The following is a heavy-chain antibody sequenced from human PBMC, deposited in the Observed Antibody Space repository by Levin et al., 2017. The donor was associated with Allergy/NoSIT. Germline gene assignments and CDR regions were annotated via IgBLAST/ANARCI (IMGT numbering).Heavy chain of an antibody. J-gene: IGHJ5*02. V-gene: IGHV4-4*07. CDR1: GGSISSYY. Sequence: SQTLSLTCTVSGGSISSYYWSWIRQPAGKGLEWIGRIYTSGSTNYNPSLKSRVTMSVDTSKNQFSLKLSSVTAADTAVYYCARDSRYYYDSSGYPSGWFDPWGQGTLVTVSS. D-gene: IGHD3-22*01. CDR2: IYTSGST. CDR3: ARDSRYYYDSSGYPSGWFDP.